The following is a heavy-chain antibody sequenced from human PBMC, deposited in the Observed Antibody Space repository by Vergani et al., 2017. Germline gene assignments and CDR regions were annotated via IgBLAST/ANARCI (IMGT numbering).Heavy chain of an antibody. CDR1: GGSFSGYY. Sequence: QVQLQQWGAGLLKPSETLSLTCAVYGGSFSGYYWSWIRQPPGKGLEWIGEINHSGSTNYNPSLKSRVTISVGTSKNQFSLKLSSVTASDTAVYYLARGRRDCSSTSCYTQAHYYYYYYMDVWGKGTTVTVSS. V-gene: IGHV4-34*01. D-gene: IGHD2-2*02. CDR3: ARGRRDCSSTSCYTQAHYYYYYYMDV. J-gene: IGHJ6*03. CDR2: INHSGST.